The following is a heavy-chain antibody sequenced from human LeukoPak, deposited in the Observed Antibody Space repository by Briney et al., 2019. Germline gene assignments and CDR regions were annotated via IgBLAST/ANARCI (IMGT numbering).Heavy chain of an antibody. CDR2: INYSGST. V-gene: IGHV4-39*01. CDR1: GGSISSSRYY. J-gene: IGHJ4*02. D-gene: IGHD1-1*01. CDR3: ARQNDRSHDY. Sequence: SETLSLTCTVSGGSISSSRYYWGWIRQPPGKGLEWIGNINYSGSTYYSPSLKGRVTISVDTSKNQFSLKLRSVTAADTAVYYCARQNDRSHDYWGQGTLVTVSS.